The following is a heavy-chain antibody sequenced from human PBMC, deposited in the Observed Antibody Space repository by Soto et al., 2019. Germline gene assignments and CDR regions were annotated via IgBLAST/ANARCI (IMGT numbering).Heavy chain of an antibody. CDR2: IYSGGST. CDR3: ARDAHSSWTSYYYYYGMDV. J-gene: IGHJ6*02. V-gene: IGHV3-66*01. CDR1: GFTVSSNY. D-gene: IGHD6-13*01. Sequence: EVQLVESGGGLVQPGGSLRLSCAASGFTVSSNYMSWVRQAPGKGLEWVLVIYSGGSTYYADSVKGRFTISRDNSKNTLYLQMNSLRAEDTAVYYCARDAHSSWTSYYYYYGMDVWGQGTTVTVSS.